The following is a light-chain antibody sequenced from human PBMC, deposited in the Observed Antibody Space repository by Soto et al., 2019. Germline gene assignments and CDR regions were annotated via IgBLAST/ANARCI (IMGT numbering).Light chain of an antibody. CDR1: QSVSSSY. V-gene: IGKV3-20*01. CDR2: GAS. CDR3: QQYGRSPST. Sequence: EIVLTQSPGTLCLSPWERATLSCRASQSVSSSYSAWYQQKPGQAPRLLIYGASSRATGIPDRFSGSGSGTDFTLTISRLEPEDFAVYYCQQYGRSPSTFGGGTK. J-gene: IGKJ4*01.